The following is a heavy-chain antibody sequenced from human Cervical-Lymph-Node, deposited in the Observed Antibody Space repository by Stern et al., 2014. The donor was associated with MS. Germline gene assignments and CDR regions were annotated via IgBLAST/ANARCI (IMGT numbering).Heavy chain of an antibody. D-gene: IGHD1-1*01. CDR2: IIPIFGTT. CDR3: SSNLSDAPA. J-gene: IGHJ5*02. Sequence: QVQLVQSGADVKKPGSSVKVSCKASGGTFSIYGVTWVRQAPGQGLEWMGGIIPIFGTTNYAQKFQDKITLSADESTGTAYMELRSLNSEDTATYYCSSNLSDAPAWGQGSFVLVSP. V-gene: IGHV1-69*01. CDR1: GGTFSIYG.